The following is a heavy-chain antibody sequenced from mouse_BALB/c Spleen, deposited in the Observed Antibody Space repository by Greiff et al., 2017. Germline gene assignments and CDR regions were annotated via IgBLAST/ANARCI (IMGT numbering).Heavy chain of an antibody. CDR3: ARHEGNYALFAY. CDR1: GFTFSSYY. V-gene: IGHV5-6-2*01. CDR2: INSNGGST. J-gene: IGHJ3*01. D-gene: IGHD2-1*01. Sequence: EVHLVESGGGLVKLGGSLKLSCAASGFTFSSYYMSWVRQTPEKRLELVAAINSNGGSTYYPDTVKGRFTISRDNAKNTLYLQMSSLKSEDTALYYCARHEGNYALFAYWGQGTLVTVSA.